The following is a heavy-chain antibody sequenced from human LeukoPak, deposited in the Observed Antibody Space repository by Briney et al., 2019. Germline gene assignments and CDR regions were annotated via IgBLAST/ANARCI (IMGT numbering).Heavy chain of an antibody. CDR2: IKYEGSEQ. Sequence: GGSLRLSCAASGFTFSSYWMTWVRQATGKGLEWAANIKYEGSEQYYVDSVKGRFTISRDNAKNSLYLQMNSLRAEDTAVYYCARGPATFDYWGQGTLVTVSS. V-gene: IGHV3-7*01. CDR3: ARGPATFDY. D-gene: IGHD2-2*01. J-gene: IGHJ4*02. CDR1: GFTFSSYW.